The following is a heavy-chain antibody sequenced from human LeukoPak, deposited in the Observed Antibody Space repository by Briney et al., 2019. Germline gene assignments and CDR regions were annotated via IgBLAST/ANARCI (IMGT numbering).Heavy chain of an antibody. CDR1: GGSISGTNW. D-gene: IGHD1-26*01. J-gene: IGHJ4*02. CDR2: ISLAGQT. Sequence: PSETLSLTCGVSGGSISGTNWGSWVRQPPGQGLEWIGEISLAGQTNYNPSLNGRVSMSLDKSSIQLSLNLTSVTAADTATYYCSRESGAFCPFGYWGQGTLVIASS. V-gene: IGHV4/OR15-8*02. CDR3: SRESGAFCPFGY.